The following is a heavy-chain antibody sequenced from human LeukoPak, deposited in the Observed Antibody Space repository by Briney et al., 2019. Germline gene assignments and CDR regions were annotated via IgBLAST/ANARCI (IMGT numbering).Heavy chain of an antibody. Sequence: GGSLRLSCAASGFTFSSYGMHWVRQAPGKGLEWVAVIWYDGSNKYYADSVKGRFTISRDNSENTLYLQMNSLRVEDTAVYYCARGAAVPPYYFDYWGQGTLVTVSS. CDR2: IWYDGSNK. CDR3: ARGAAVPPYYFDY. J-gene: IGHJ4*02. D-gene: IGHD6-13*01. CDR1: GFTFSSYG. V-gene: IGHV3-33*08.